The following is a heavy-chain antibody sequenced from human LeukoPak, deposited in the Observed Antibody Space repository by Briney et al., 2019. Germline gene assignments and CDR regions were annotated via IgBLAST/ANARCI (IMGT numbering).Heavy chain of an antibody. CDR3: AGGTYYGSGTRPGYLDY. CDR2: IDNFGTT. V-gene: IGHV3-53*01. D-gene: IGHD3-10*01. CDR1: GFSVYNNY. Sequence: GGSLRLSCAASGFSVYNNYMNWVRQAPGKGLEWVSDIDNFGTTNYADSVKGRFTISRDSSRNTLFLQMNNLRAEDTALYYCAGGTYYGSGTRPGYLDYWGLGTLITVSS. J-gene: IGHJ4*02.